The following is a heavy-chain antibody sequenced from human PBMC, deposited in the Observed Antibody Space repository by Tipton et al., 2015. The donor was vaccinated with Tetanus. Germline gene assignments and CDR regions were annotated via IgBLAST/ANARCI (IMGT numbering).Heavy chain of an antibody. Sequence: TLSLTCAVYGGSFSNYFWRWIRQPPGKGLEWIGEISPSGNTNYNPSLKSRVTISADTSRNQFSLNLSSVTAADTAVYYCARANNDFPKKGPFDAWGQGILVIVSA. V-gene: IGHV4-34*01. CDR2: ISPSGNT. CDR3: ARANNDFPKKGPFDA. D-gene: IGHD3-3*01. CDR1: GGSFSNYF. J-gene: IGHJ4*02.